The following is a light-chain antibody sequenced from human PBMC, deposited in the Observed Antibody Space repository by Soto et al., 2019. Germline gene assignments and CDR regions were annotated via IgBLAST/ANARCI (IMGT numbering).Light chain of an antibody. CDR1: SSDVGGYNH. Sequence: QSALTQPASVSGSPGQSITISCTGTSSDVGGYNHVSWYQQHPGKAPKLMIYEVSNRPSGLSNRFSGSKSGNMASLTISGLQAEDEADYYCSSYTSSSTRVFGGGTKLTVL. J-gene: IGLJ3*02. CDR2: EVS. V-gene: IGLV2-14*01. CDR3: SSYTSSSTRV.